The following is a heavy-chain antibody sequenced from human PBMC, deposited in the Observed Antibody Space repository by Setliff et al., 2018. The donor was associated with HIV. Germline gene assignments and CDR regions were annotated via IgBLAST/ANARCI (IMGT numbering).Heavy chain of an antibody. Sequence: PSETLSLTCTVSGDSISSGSHYWGWIRQPPGKGLEWIGSIYHSGSTYYNPSLKSRVTISVDTSKNQFSLKLSSVTAADTAVYYCATLNMVRGANDWGQGTLVTVSS. J-gene: IGHJ4*02. D-gene: IGHD3-10*01. V-gene: IGHV4-39*07. CDR2: IYHSGST. CDR1: GDSISSGSHY. CDR3: ATLNMVRGAND.